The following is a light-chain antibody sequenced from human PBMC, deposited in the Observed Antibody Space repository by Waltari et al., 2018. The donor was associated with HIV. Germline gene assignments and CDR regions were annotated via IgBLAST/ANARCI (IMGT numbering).Light chain of an antibody. Sequence: QSALTQPRPVSGSPGQSVTISCTGTSSDVGGYNYVSWDQQHPGKDPKCMIYDVSKRPSEVPDRFSGSRAGNTASLTISGLQAEDEADYYCCSYAGTFRVFGGGTKLTVL. V-gene: IGLV2-11*01. CDR2: DVS. CDR1: SSDVGGYNY. CDR3: CSYAGTFRV. J-gene: IGLJ3*02.